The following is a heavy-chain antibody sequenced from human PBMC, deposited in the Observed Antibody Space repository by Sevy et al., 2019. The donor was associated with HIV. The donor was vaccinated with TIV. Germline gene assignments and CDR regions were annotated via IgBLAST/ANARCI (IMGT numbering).Heavy chain of an antibody. CDR3: ARDGGGGYCSGGSCLYWFDP. V-gene: IGHV3-30-3*01. D-gene: IGHD2-15*01. J-gene: IGHJ5*02. Sequence: GGSLRLSCAASVFTFSSYAMHWVRQAPGKGLEWVAVISYDGSNKYYADSVKGRFTISRDNSKNTLYLQMNSLRAEDTAVYYCARDGGGGYCSGGSCLYWFDPWGQGTLVTVSS. CDR2: ISYDGSNK. CDR1: VFTFSSYA.